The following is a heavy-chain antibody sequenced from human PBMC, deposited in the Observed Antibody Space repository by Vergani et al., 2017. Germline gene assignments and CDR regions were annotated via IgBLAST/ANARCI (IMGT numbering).Heavy chain of an antibody. CDR3: AREYSSTSGRAFDF. Sequence: EVQLLESGGGLVQPGGSLRLSCVVSGFDFSSYIMNWVRQAPGKGLEWVSFVSTGTKSQSYAESVKGRFTISRDSAKNSLYLQIDSLRADDTAVYYCAREYSSTSGRAFDFWGQGTKVTVSS. CDR1: GFDFSSYI. V-gene: IGHV3-48*01. J-gene: IGHJ3*01. D-gene: IGHD2-2*01. CDR2: VSTGTKSQ.